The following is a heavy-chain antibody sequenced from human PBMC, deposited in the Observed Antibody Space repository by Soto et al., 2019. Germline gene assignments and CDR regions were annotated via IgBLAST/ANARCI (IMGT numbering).Heavy chain of an antibody. CDR3: ARMRIVVVPAATNGAYYYYGMDV. V-gene: IGHV4-30-4*01. J-gene: IGHJ6*02. Sequence: LSLTCTVSGGSISSGDYYWSWIRQPPGKGLEWIGYIYYSGSTYYNPSLKSRVTISVDTSKNQFSLKLSSVTAADTAVYYCARMRIVVVPAATNGAYYYYGMDVWGQGTTVTVSS. CDR2: IYYSGST. CDR1: GGSISSGDYY. D-gene: IGHD2-2*01.